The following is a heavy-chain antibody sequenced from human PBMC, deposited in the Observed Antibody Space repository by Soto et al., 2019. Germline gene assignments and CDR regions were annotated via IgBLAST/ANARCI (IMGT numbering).Heavy chain of an antibody. CDR3: ARDSVIDYSSSSGGGDY. J-gene: IGHJ4*02. CDR1: GFTFSSYA. V-gene: IGHV3-30-3*01. CDR2: ISYDGSNK. D-gene: IGHD6-6*01. Sequence: QVQLVESGGGVVQPGRSLRLSCAASGFTFSSYAMHWVRQAPGKGLEWVAVISYDGSNKYYADSVKGRFTISRDNSKNTLYLQMKSLRAEDTAVYYCARDSVIDYSSSSGGGDYWGQGTLVTVSS.